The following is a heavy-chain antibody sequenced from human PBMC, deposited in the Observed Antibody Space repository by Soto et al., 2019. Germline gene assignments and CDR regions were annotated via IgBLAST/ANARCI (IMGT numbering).Heavy chain of an antibody. CDR1: GYTFTDYY. D-gene: IGHD5-18*01. V-gene: IGHV1-69-2*01. J-gene: IGHJ6*02. CDR3: ATAEAAMEPLIVYSGMDV. CDR2: VDPEDGET. Sequence: EVQLVQSGAEVKKPGATVKISCKVSGYTFTDYYMHWVQQAPGKGLEWMGLVDPEDGETIYAEKFQGRVTITADTSTDTAYMELSSLRSEDTAVYYCATAEAAMEPLIVYSGMDVWGQGTTVTVSS.